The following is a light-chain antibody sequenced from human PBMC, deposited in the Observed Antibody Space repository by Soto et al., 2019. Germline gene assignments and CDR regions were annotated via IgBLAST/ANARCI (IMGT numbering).Light chain of an antibody. Sequence: RASQSVSSYLACYQLKPGQAPRLLIYDASNRATGIPARFSGSVSRTDFTLTVLRFQPDDCAAYSSQQGTSWPISLCPGTRLEIK. CDR1: QSVSSY. CDR2: DAS. J-gene: IGKJ5*01. V-gene: IGKV3-11*01. CDR3: QQGTSWPIS.